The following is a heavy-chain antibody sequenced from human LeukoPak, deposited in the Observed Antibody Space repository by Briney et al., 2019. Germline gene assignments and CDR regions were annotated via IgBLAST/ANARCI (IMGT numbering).Heavy chain of an antibody. CDR3: ARDQPEVIINLFDY. J-gene: IGHJ4*02. CDR1: GFTFSSYG. D-gene: IGHD3-3*01. V-gene: IGHV3-30*19. CDR2: ISYDGSNK. Sequence: PGGSLRLSCAASGFTFSSYGMHWVRQAPGKGLEWVAVISYDGSNKYYADSVRSRFTISRDNSKNTLYLQMNSLRAEDTAVYYCARDQPEVIINLFDYWGQGTLVTVSS.